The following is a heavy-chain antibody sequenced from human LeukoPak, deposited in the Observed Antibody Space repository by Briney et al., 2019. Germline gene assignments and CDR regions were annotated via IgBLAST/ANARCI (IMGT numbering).Heavy chain of an antibody. Sequence: SQTLSLTCSVSGGSISSGGYYWSWIRQHPGKGLEWIGYIYYTGSTYYNPSLKSRLTVSVDMSKNQFSLKLSSVTAADTAVYYCARSETGTTVYFDYWGQGTLVTVSS. CDR3: ARSETGTTVYFDY. V-gene: IGHV4-31*03. CDR1: GGSISSGGYY. D-gene: IGHD1-7*01. CDR2: IYYTGST. J-gene: IGHJ4*02.